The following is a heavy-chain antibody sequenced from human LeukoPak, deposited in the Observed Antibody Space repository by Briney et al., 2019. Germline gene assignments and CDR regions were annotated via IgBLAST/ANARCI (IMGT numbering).Heavy chain of an antibody. V-gene: IGHV3-74*01. J-gene: IGHJ4*02. D-gene: IGHD7-27*01. CDR2: INSDGSLT. CDR3: ARDFDWGSGH. Sequence: GGSLRLSCAASEFAFSNYWMHWVRQALGWGLIWVSRINSDGSLTNYADSVKGRFTISRDNAKNTLYLQMNSLRAEDTAVYYCARDFDWGSGHWGQGTLVTVSS. CDR1: EFAFSNYW.